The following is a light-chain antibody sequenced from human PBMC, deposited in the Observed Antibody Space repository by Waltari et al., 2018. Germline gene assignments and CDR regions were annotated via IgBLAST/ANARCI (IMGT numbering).Light chain of an antibody. Sequence: QSALTQPPSASGSRGQSVTISCTGTSSDVGGYNYVSWYQHHPGAAPKLMIFEVNKRPSGAPDRFSGSKSGNTASLTVSGLQAEDDADYYCSSYAGSNNLVFGTGTKVTVL. CDR3: SSYAGSNNLV. CDR1: SSDVGGYNY. CDR2: EVN. V-gene: IGLV2-8*01. J-gene: IGLJ1*01.